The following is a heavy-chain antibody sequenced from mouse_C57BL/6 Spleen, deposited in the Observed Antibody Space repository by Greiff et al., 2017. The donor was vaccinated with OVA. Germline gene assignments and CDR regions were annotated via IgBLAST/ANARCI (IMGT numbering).Heavy chain of an antibody. Sequence: QVQLQQSGAELVRPGASVTLSCKASGYTFTDYEMHWVKQTPVHGLEWIGAIDPETGGTAYNQKFKGKAILTADKSSSTAYMELRSLTSEDSAVYYCTRDYYGKLGYAMDYWGQGTSVTVSS. CDR2: IDPETGGT. V-gene: IGHV1-15*01. CDR1: GYTFTDYE. CDR3: TRDYYGKLGYAMDY. D-gene: IGHD1-1*01. J-gene: IGHJ4*01.